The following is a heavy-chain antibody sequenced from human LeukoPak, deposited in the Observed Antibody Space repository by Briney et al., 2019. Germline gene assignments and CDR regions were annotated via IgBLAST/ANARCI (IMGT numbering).Heavy chain of an antibody. V-gene: IGHV3-30-3*01. CDR1: GYTFSSYA. CDR3: ARDGYMYFDY. CDR2: ISYDGSNK. D-gene: IGHD5-18*01. J-gene: IGHJ4*02. Sequence: GGSLRLSCAVSGYTFSSYAMHWVRQAPGKGLEWVAVISYDGSNKYYADSVKGRFTISRDNSKNTLYLQMNSLRTEDTAVYYCARDGYMYFDYWGQGTLVTVSS.